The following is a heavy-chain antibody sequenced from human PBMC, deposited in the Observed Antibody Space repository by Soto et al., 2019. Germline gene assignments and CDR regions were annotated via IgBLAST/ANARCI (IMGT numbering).Heavy chain of an antibody. CDR3: GRVPLDGNYANGVDV. CDR1: GFNFNTYW. J-gene: IGHJ6*02. Sequence: GGSLRLSCSASGFNFNTYWMYWVRQAPGKGLEWVANIDTDGSRKNYVDSVKGRFIISRDNVKNSLFLQMNSLRAEDTAVYYCGRVPLDGNYANGVDVWGQGTTVTFSS. CDR2: IDTDGSRK. V-gene: IGHV3-7*03. D-gene: IGHD4-17*01.